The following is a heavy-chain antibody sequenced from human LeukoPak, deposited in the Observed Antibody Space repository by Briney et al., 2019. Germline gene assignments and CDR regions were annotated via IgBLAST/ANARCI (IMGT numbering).Heavy chain of an antibody. D-gene: IGHD3-10*01. Sequence: GGSLRLSCAASGFTFSSYSMNWVRQAPGKGLEWVSYISSSSSTIYYADSVKGRFTIPRDNAKNSLYLQMNSLRAEDTAVYYCASITKWFGELFLNDYYMDVWGKGTTVTVSS. V-gene: IGHV3-48*01. J-gene: IGHJ6*03. CDR3: ASITKWFGELFLNDYYMDV. CDR2: ISSSSSTI. CDR1: GFTFSSYS.